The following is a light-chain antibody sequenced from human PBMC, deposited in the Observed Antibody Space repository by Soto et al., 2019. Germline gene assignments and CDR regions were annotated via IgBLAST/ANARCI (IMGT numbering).Light chain of an antibody. V-gene: IGKV3-20*01. Sequence: EIVLTQSPGTLSLSPGERATLSCRASQSVSSNYLAWYQQKLGQAPRLLIYGASKRATGIPDRFSGRASGTGFTLIISRLEPEDFAVYFFQQYAVSPWTCGQGTKVEIK. CDR2: GAS. CDR1: QSVSSNY. CDR3: QQYAVSPWT. J-gene: IGKJ1*01.